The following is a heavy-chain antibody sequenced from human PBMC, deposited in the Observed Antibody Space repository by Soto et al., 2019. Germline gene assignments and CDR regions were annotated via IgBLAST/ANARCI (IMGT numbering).Heavy chain of an antibody. D-gene: IGHD2-15*01. CDR2: IYYSGST. J-gene: IGHJ5*02. CDR1: GGSISSGGYY. V-gene: IGHV4-31*03. CDR3: ARDSSYCSGGSCYFNWFDP. Sequence: NPSETLSLTCTVSGGSISSGGYYWSWIRQHPGKGLEWIGYIYYSGSTYYNPSLKSRVTISVDTSKNQFSLKLSSVTAADTAVYYCARDSSYCSGGSCYFNWFDPWGQGTRVTVSS.